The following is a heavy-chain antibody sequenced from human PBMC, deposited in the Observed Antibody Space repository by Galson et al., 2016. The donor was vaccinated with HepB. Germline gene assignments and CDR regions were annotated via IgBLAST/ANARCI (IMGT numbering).Heavy chain of an antibody. CDR3: ARMIPLYSSGWYVRGDGWFDP. V-gene: IGHV3-11*01. Sequence: SLRLSCAASGFRFSDYYMSWIRLAPGKGLEWLSYISSSGRPINYADSVKGRFTVSRDNAKHSLYLQRNNLRGEDTAVYYCARMIPLYSSGWYVRGDGWFDPWGQGTLVTVSS. CDR2: ISSSGRPI. J-gene: IGHJ5*02. CDR1: GFRFSDYY. D-gene: IGHD6-19*01.